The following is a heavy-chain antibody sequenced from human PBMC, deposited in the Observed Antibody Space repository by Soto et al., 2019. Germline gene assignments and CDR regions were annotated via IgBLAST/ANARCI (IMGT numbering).Heavy chain of an antibody. D-gene: IGHD2-15*01. V-gene: IGHV4-59*01. J-gene: IGHJ6*03. CDR1: GGSISSYY. CDR3: ARVESRIVVVAATDYYYYCMDV. Sequence: PSETLSLTCTVSGGSISSYYWSWIRQPPGKGLEWIGYIYYSGSTNYNPSLKSRVTISVDTSKNQFSLKLSSVTAADTAVYYCARVESRIVVVAATDYYYYCMDVWGKGTTVTVSS. CDR2: IYYSGST.